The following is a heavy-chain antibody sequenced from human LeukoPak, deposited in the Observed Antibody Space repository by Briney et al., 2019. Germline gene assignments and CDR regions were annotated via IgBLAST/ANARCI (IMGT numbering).Heavy chain of an antibody. D-gene: IGHD4-17*01. J-gene: IGHJ3*02. V-gene: IGHV4-59*12. CDR3: ARDYGDYFIAFDI. CDR1: GGSISSYY. Sequence: PSETLSLTCTVSGGSISSYYWSWIRQPPGKGLEWIGYIYYSGSTNYNPSLKSRVTISVDTSKNQFSLKLSSVTAADTAVYYCARDYGDYFIAFDIWGQGTMVTVSS. CDR2: IYYSGST.